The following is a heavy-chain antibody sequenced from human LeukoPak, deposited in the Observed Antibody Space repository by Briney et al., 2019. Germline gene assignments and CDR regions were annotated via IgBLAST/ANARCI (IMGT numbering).Heavy chain of an antibody. CDR3: ARRDSDSWSNFDY. D-gene: IGHD6-13*01. CDR2: MYYSGSM. J-gene: IGHJ4*02. V-gene: IGHV4-39*01. CDR1: GGSISSSSYY. Sequence: PSETLSLTCTVSGGSISSSSYYWGWIRQPPGKGLEWIGSMYYSGSMYYNPSLKSRVTISADTSKNQFSLKLSSVTAADTAVYYCARRDSDSWSNFDYWGQGSLVTVSS.